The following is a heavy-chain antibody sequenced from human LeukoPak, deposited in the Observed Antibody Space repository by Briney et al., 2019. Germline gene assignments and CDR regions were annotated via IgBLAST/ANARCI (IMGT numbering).Heavy chain of an antibody. J-gene: IGHJ4*02. D-gene: IGHD3-10*01. CDR3: GRHRSGSGTYFIDY. V-gene: IGHV3-7*01. CDR2: MKKDGSET. Sequence: PGGSLRLSCVVSGFTFSSYSMIWVRQAPGKGLQWVANMKKDGSETKYVESVKGRFTISRDNAKNSLYLQMNSLRAEDTAVYYCGRHRSGSGTYFIDYWEQGTLVSVSS. CDR1: GFTFSSYS.